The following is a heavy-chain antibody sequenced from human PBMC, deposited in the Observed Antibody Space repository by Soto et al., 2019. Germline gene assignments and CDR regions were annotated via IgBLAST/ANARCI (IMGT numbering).Heavy chain of an antibody. V-gene: IGHV1-2*02. CDR3: ARERGASSGPPVRAWFDP. CDR2: INPNSGGT. J-gene: IGHJ5*02. D-gene: IGHD3-22*01. Sequence: VASVMVSCKASGYTFTGHYMHWVRQAPGQGLEWMGWINPNSGGTNYVQKFQGRVTMTRDTSISTAYMELSRLRSDDTAVYYCARERGASSGPPVRAWFDPWGQGTLVTVSS. CDR1: GYTFTGHY.